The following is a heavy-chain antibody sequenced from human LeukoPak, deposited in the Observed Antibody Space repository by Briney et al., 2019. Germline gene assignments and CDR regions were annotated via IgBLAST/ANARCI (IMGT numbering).Heavy chain of an antibody. V-gene: IGHV3-48*01. Sequence: GGSLRLSCAASGFTFSSYSMNWVRQAPGKGLEWVSYISSSSSTIYYADSVKGRFTISRDNAKNSLYLQMNSLRAEDTAVYYCARGSPRHDSGDPGYAFDIWSQGTMVTVSS. J-gene: IGHJ3*02. CDR2: ISSSSSTI. CDR1: GFTFSSYS. D-gene: IGHD4-17*01. CDR3: ARGSPRHDSGDPGYAFDI.